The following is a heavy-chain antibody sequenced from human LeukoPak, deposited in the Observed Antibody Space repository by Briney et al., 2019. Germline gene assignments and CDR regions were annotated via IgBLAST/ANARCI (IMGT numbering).Heavy chain of an antibody. CDR1: GYTFTGYY. CDR3: ARGGLRVVRGVIIPPDY. CDR2: INPNSGGT. Sequence: GASVKVSCTASGYTFTGYYMHWVRQAPGQGLEWMGWINPNSGGTNYAQKFQGRVTMTRDTSISTAYMELSRLRSDDTAVYYCARGGLRVVRGVIIPPDYWGQGTLVTVSS. D-gene: IGHD3-10*01. V-gene: IGHV1-2*02. J-gene: IGHJ4*02.